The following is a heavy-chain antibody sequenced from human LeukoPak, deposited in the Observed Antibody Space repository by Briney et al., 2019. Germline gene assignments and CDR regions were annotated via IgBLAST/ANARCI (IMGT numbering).Heavy chain of an antibody. CDR3: ARVTGTTNWYFDL. CDR1: GYTFTTYG. CDR2: ISGYNGNT. J-gene: IGHJ2*01. V-gene: IGHV1-18*01. Sequence: ASVKVSCKTSGYTFTTYGISWVRQAPGQGLEWMGWISGYNGNTNYAQKLQGRVTMTTDTSTSTAYMELRSLRSDDTAVYYCARVTGTTNWYFDLWGRGTLVTVSS. D-gene: IGHD1-7*01.